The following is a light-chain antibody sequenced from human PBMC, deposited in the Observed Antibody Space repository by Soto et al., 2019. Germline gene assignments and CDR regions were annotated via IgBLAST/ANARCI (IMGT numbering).Light chain of an antibody. CDR1: QSISSW. J-gene: IGKJ1*01. CDR2: DAS. V-gene: IGKV1-5*01. Sequence: DRQMTQSASTLSASVGDRVTITCRASQSISSWLAWYQQKPGKAPKLLIYDASSLESGVPSRFSGSGSGTEFTLTISSLQPDDFATYYCQQYNSYSQTFGQGTKVDIK. CDR3: QQYNSYSQT.